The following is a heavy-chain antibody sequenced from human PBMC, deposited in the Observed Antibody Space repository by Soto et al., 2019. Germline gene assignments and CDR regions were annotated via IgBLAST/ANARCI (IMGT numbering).Heavy chain of an antibody. CDR2: INHSGST. CDR1: GGSFSGYY. V-gene: IGHV4-34*01. CDR3: ARGSPRIAVAGMPPDRIPNNDYYGMDV. J-gene: IGHJ6*01. D-gene: IGHD6-19*01. Sequence: QVQLQQWGAGLLKPSETLSLTCAVYGGSFSGYYWSWIRQPPGKGLEWIGEINHSGSTNYNPSLKSRVTISVDTSKNQFSLNLNSVTAADTAVYYCARGSPRIAVAGMPPDRIPNNDYYGMDVW.